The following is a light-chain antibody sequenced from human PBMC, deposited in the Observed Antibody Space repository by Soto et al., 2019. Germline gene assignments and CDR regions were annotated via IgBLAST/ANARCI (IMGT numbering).Light chain of an antibody. J-gene: IGKJ4*01. Sequence: DIQMTQFPSSLSASVGDRVTIFCRSSQNIGTHLNWYRQKPGETPTLLIHAPSTLGTEVPSRFSGSGSGAEFTLTIASLQGDDFAAYYCQQGHSARLTFGGGTKVE. CDR2: APS. CDR1: QNIGTH. V-gene: IGKV1-39*01. CDR3: QQGHSARLT.